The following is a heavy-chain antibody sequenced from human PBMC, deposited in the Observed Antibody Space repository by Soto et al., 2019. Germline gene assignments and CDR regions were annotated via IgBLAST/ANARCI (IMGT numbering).Heavy chain of an antibody. D-gene: IGHD3-9*01. Sequence: EVQLVESGGGLVQPGGSLRLSCAASGFTVSSNYMSWVRQAPGKGLEWVSVIYSGGSTYYADSVKGRFTISRDNSKNTLYLQMNSLRAEETAVYYGVVDILLYCGMDVWGQGTTVTVSS. CDR1: GFTVSSNY. CDR2: IYSGGST. V-gene: IGHV3-66*01. J-gene: IGHJ6*02. CDR3: VVDILLYCGMDV.